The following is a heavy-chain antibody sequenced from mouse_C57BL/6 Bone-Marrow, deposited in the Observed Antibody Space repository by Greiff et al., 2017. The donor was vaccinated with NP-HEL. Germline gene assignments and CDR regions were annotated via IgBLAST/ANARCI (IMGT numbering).Heavy chain of an antibody. Sequence: QVQLKQPGAELVKPGASVKVSCKASGYTFTSYWMHWVKQRPGQGLEWIGRIHPSDSDTNYNQKFKGKATLTVDKSSSTAYMQLSSLTSEDSAVYYCAIGDSSGYDAYWGQGTLVTVSA. CDR1: GYTFTSYW. D-gene: IGHD3-2*02. V-gene: IGHV1-74*01. CDR3: AIGDSSGYDAY. CDR2: IHPSDSDT. J-gene: IGHJ3*01.